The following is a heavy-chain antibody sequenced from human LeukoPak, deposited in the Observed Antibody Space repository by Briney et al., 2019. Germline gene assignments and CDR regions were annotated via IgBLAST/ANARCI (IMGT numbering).Heavy chain of an antibody. J-gene: IGHJ1*01. D-gene: IGHD4-23*01. V-gene: IGHV4-34*01. CDR3: TTRRLWWYAGD. CDR2: INHSGST. CDR1: GGSFSGYY. Sequence: SETLSLTCAVYGGSFSGYYWSWIRQPPGKGLEWIGEINHSGSTNYNPSLKSRVTISVDTSKNQFSLKLSSVTAADTAVYYCTTRRLWWYAGDWGQGTLVTVSS.